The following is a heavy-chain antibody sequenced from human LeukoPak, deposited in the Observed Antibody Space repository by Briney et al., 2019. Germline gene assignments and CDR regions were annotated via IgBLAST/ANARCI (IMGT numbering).Heavy chain of an antibody. CDR3: ARESGSGEFDY. D-gene: IGHD6-19*01. V-gene: IGHV3-21*01. CDR1: RLTFSSYK. J-gene: IGHJ4*02. CDR2: ISSSSSYI. Sequence: PGGSLRLSCAASRLTFSSYKVNWVSQDPGKGRGWVSSISSSSSYIYYADSVKGRFTISRDNARNSLYLQMNSLRAEDTAVYYCARESGSGEFDYWGQGTLVTVSS.